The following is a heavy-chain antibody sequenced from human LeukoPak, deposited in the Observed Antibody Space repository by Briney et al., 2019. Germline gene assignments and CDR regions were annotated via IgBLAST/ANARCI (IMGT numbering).Heavy chain of an antibody. Sequence: GGSLTLSCAASGFTLSDDWMSWVRQAPGKGPEWVGRINSKTYCGTTDYVAPVKGSFTISRDDSKNTLYLNMNSAGSEDTGVFYCATVGYAVVGFDSWG. J-gene: IGHJ5*01. CDR3: ATVGYAVVGFDS. CDR1: GFTLSDDW. V-gene: IGHV3-15*01. CDR2: INSKTYCGTT. D-gene: IGHD2-15*01.